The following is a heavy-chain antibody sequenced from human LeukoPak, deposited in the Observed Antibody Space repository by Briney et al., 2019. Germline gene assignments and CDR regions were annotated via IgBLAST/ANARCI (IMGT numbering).Heavy chain of an antibody. CDR1: GFTFSSYS. J-gene: IGHJ4*02. CDR2: ISSSSSYI. D-gene: IGHD3-3*01. V-gene: IGHV3-21*01. CDR3: ARAPAYYDFWSIDY. Sequence: GGSLRLSCAASGFTFSSYSMNWVRQAPGKGLEWVSSISSSSSYIYYADSVRGRFTISRDNAKNSLYLQMNSLRAEDTAVYYCARAPAYYDFWSIDYWGQGTLVTVSS.